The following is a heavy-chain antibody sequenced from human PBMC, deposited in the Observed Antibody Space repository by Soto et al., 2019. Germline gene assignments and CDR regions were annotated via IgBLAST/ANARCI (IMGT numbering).Heavy chain of an antibody. V-gene: IGHV4-30-4*01. CDR1: GGSISSDHYH. CDR3: AREDDGGDRDYYGLDV. CDR2: IHYSGSI. Sequence: QVQLQESGPGLVRPSQTLSLTCTVSGGSISSDHYHWTWIRQPPGKGLEWIGYIHYSGSIYYNPYLQSRVTMSVDTSKDLFSLKLSSVTAADTAVYFCAREDDGGDRDYYGLDVWGQGTTVTVSS. D-gene: IGHD2-21*02. J-gene: IGHJ6*02.